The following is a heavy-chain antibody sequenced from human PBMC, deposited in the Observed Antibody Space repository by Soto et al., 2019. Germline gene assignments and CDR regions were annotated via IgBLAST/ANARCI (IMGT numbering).Heavy chain of an antibody. CDR2: ISYDGSNK. Sequence: QVQLVESGGGVVQPGRSLRLSCAASGFTFSSYAMHWVRQAPGKGLEWVAVISYDGSNKYYADSVKGRFTISRDNSKNTLYLQMNSLRAEDTAVYYCASGDSSGYYSLEYFDYWGQGTLATVSS. J-gene: IGHJ4*02. CDR1: GFTFSSYA. V-gene: IGHV3-30-3*01. CDR3: ASGDSSGYYSLEYFDY. D-gene: IGHD3-22*01.